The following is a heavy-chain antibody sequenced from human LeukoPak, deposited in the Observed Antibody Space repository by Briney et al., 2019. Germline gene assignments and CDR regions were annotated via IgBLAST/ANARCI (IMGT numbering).Heavy chain of an antibody. CDR1: GGSISSSSYY. J-gene: IGHJ4*02. D-gene: IGHD7-27*01. Sequence: PSETLSLTCTVSGGSISSSSYYWGWIRQPPGKGLEWIGYIFYSGSTYYNPSLKSRVTISVDTSKNQFSLKLSSVTAADTAVYYCARQRDWGFGSCFDYWGQGTLVTVSS. V-gene: IGHV4-39*01. CDR3: ARQRDWGFGSCFDY. CDR2: IFYSGST.